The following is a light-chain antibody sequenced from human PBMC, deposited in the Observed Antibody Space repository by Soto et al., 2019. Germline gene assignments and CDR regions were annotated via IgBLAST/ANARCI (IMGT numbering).Light chain of an antibody. J-gene: IGKJ5*01. Sequence: DIQMTQSPSSLSASVGDRVTITCQASQDISNYLNWYQQKPGKATKLLIYDASNLETGVPSRFSGSGSGTDFTFTISSLQPEDIATYYWQQYDNLPLSFVQGTRLEIK. CDR1: QDISNY. CDR3: QQYDNLPLS. V-gene: IGKV1-33*01. CDR2: DAS.